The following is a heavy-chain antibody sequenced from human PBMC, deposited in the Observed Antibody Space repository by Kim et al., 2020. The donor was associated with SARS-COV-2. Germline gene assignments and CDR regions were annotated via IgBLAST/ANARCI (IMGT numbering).Heavy chain of an antibody. V-gene: IGHV4-4*02. J-gene: IGHJ4*02. CDR1: GGSISTNNW. CDR2: IYHTGGT. Sequence: SETLSLTCAVSGGSISTNNWWSWVRQAPGKGLEWIGEIYHTGGTNYNPSLKSRVTMSVDKSKNQFSLNLNSVTAADTADYYCSRGGGWPFDYWRQGTRVT. D-gene: IGHD6-19*01. CDR3: SRGGGWPFDY.